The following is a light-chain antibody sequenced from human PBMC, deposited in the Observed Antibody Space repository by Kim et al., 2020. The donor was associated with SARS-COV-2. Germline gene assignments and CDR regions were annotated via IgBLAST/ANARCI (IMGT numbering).Light chain of an antibody. V-gene: IGLV2-14*04. CDR3: NSYTSSRTYV. Sequence: QSITVSCTGTTSDIGLYNYVSWYQQHPGKAPKPLIYDVSKRPSGVSNRFSGSKSGNPASLTISGLQTEDEADYYCNSYTSSRTYVFGTGTKVTVL. CDR2: DVS. J-gene: IGLJ1*01. CDR1: TSDIGLYNY.